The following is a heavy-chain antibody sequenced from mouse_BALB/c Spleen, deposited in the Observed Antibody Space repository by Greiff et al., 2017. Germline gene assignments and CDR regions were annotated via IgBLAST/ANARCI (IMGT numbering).Heavy chain of an antibody. D-gene: IGHD1-1*01. V-gene: IGHV14-3*02. J-gene: IGHJ3*01. CDR1: GFNIKDTY. Sequence: VQLKQSGAELVKPGASVKLSCTASGFNIKDTYMHWVKQRPEQGLEWIGRIDPANGNTKYDPKFQGKATITADTSSNTAYLQLSSLTSEDTAVYYCASYGGFAYWGQGTLVTVSA. CDR3: ASYGGFAY. CDR2: IDPANGNT.